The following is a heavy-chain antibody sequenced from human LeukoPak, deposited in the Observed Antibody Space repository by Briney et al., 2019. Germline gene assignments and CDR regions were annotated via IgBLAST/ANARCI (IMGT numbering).Heavy chain of an antibody. J-gene: IGHJ3*02. D-gene: IGHD3-22*01. V-gene: IGHV5-51*01. Sequence: GESLKISCKGSGYSFTSYWIGWVRQMPGKGLEWMGIIYPGDSDTRYSPSFQGQDTISADRSISTAYLQWSSLKASDTAMYYCARRKYYYDSSGYYLVGAFDIWGQGTMVTVSS. CDR2: IYPGDSDT. CDR3: ARRKYYYDSSGYYLVGAFDI. CDR1: GYSFTSYW.